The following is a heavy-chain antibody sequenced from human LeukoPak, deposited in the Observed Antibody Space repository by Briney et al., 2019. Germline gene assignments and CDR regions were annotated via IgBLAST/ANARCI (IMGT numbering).Heavy chain of an antibody. Sequence: SETLSPTCTVSGGSLSSGGYYWSWIRQHPGTGLEWIGYIYYSGSTYYNPSLKSRVTISVDASKNPCSLKLSSVTAADTAVYYCARAMVRGSMDVWGQGTTVTVSS. CDR2: IYYSGST. CDR3: ARAMVRGSMDV. J-gene: IGHJ6*02. V-gene: IGHV4-31*03. D-gene: IGHD3-10*01. CDR1: GGSLSSGGYY.